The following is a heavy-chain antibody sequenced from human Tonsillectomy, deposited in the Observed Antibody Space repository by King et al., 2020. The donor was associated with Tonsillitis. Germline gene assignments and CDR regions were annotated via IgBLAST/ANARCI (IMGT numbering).Heavy chain of an antibody. CDR3: TRGPDSPYYYDSSGYYDAFDI. J-gene: IGHJ3*02. Sequence: VQLVESGGGLVQPGRSLRLSCTASGFTFGAYAMSWFRQAPGKGLEWVGFIRGKVYGGTTEYAASVKGGFTFSRDDSKSIAYLQMNSLKTEDTAVYYCTRGPDSPYYYDSSGYYDAFDIWGQGTMVTVSS. CDR1: GFTFGAYA. V-gene: IGHV3-49*03. CDR2: IRGKVYGGTT. D-gene: IGHD3-22*01.